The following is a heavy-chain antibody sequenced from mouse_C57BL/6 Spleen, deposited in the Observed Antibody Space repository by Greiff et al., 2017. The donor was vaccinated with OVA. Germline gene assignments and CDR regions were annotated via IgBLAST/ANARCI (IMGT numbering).Heavy chain of an antibody. J-gene: IGHJ4*01. D-gene: IGHD1-1*01. CDR1: YFAFMASA. Sequence: QVQLQQSGAELVRPGSSVKLSCKDSYFAFMASAMHWVKQRPGHGLAWIGSFTMYSDATEYSEHFTGQATLTANTSSSTAYMELSSRTSEDSAVYYCARRGRGDTGRNYYAMDYWGQGTSVTVSS. CDR3: ARRGRGDTGRNYYAMDY. CDR2: FTMYSDAT. V-gene: IGHV1-49*01.